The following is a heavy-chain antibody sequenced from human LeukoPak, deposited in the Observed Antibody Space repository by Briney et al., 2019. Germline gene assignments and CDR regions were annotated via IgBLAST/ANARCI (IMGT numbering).Heavy chain of an antibody. CDR1: GYTFTGYR. CDR3: ARDYCSSTSSLFDY. J-gene: IGHJ4*02. Sequence: ASVKVSCRASGYTFTGYRIHWVRQAPGQGLEWMGRINPNSGDTNYAQNFQGRVTMTRDTSINTAYMELSSLRSDDTAVYYCARDYCSSTSSLFDYWGQGTLVTVSS. CDR2: INPNSGDT. V-gene: IGHV1-2*06. D-gene: IGHD2-2*01.